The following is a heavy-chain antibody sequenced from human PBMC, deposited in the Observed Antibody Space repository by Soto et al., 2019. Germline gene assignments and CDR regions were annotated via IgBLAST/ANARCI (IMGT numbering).Heavy chain of an antibody. CDR3: ARGWGLDP. Sequence: EVQLVESGGGLVQPGGPLRLSCPASGFTFNGYWRTWFGRAPGKGLEWVANIKQDGSEKYYVDSVKGRFTISRDNAKNSLYLQMNSLRAEDTAVYYCARGWGLDPWGQGTLVTVSS. V-gene: IGHV3-7*04. J-gene: IGHJ5*02. CDR2: IKQDGSEK. CDR1: GFTFNGYW. D-gene: IGHD1-26*01.